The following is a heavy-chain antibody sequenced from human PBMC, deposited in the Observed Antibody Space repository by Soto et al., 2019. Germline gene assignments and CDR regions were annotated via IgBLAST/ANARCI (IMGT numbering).Heavy chain of an antibody. J-gene: IGHJ4*02. CDR1: GGSFSGYY. D-gene: IGHD6-13*01. Sequence: PSETLSLTCAVYGGSFSGYYWTWIRQPPGTGLEWIGEINHSGSTNYNPSLKSRVTISVDTSKNQFSLKLNSVTAADTAVYYCTRHEGGAAADRPLDYWGQGTLVTVSS. CDR3: TRHEGGAAADRPLDY. V-gene: IGHV4-34*01. CDR2: INHSGST.